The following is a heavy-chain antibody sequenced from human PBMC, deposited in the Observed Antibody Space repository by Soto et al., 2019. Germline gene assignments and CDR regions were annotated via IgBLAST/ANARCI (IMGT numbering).Heavy chain of an antibody. V-gene: IGHV4-34*01. Sequence: QVQLQQWGAGLLKPSETLSLTCAVYGGSFSGYYWSWIRQPPGKGLEWIGEINHSGSTNYNPSLKSRVTLSVDTSKNQFSLKLSSVTAADTAVYYCAREYYYGSGSYYNGDGYYYYMDVWGKGTTVTVSS. D-gene: IGHD3-10*01. CDR1: GGSFSGYY. CDR2: INHSGST. CDR3: AREYYYGSGSYYNGDGYYYYMDV. J-gene: IGHJ6*03.